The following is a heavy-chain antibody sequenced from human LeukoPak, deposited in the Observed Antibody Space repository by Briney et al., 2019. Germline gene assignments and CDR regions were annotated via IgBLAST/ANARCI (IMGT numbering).Heavy chain of an antibody. J-gene: IGHJ4*02. V-gene: IGHV5-51*01. CDR1: GYNFTNYW. D-gene: IGHD3-16*01. CDR2: IYPGDSDV. Sequence: GGSLKISCKGSGYNFTNYWIGWVRQMPGKGLEWMGIIYPGDSDVRYSPSFQGQVTISADKSINTAYLQRSGLKASDTAIYYCARGGSHFEYWGQGTLVTVSS. CDR3: ARGGSHFEY.